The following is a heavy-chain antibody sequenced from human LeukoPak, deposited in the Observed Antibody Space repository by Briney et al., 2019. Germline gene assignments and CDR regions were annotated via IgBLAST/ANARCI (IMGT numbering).Heavy chain of an antibody. CDR2: IKHNGDEL. D-gene: IGHD3-16*01. CDR1: GFTFSSYW. J-gene: IGHJ4*02. Sequence: GGSLRLSCAASGFTFSSYWMTWVRQAPGKGLEWVANIKHNGDELNYVDSVEDRFTISRDNAKSSLYLHMTDLRAEDTAVYYCARELRTFDSWGQGTLVTVSS. CDR3: ARELRTFDS. V-gene: IGHV3-7*01.